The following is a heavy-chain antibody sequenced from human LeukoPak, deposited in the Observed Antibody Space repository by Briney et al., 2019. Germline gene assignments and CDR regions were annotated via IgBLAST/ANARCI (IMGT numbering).Heavy chain of an antibody. CDR1: GGSISSSNW. CDR3: ARVRRFYDYYMDV. Sequence: SGTLSLTCAVSGGSISSSNWWSWVRQPPGKGLEWIGEIYHSGSTNYNPSLKSRVTISVDKSKNQFSLKLSSVTAADTAVYYCARVRRFYDYYMDVWGKGTTVTVSS. CDR2: IYHSGST. V-gene: IGHV4-4*02. J-gene: IGHJ6*03.